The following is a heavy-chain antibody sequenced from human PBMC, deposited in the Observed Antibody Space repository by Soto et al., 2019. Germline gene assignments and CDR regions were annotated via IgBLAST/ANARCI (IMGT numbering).Heavy chain of an antibody. Sequence: GGSLRLSCTASGFTVRTFTMNWVRQAPGKGLEWVSGIIGGDGDKFYSDSVKGRFTISRDNSKDMLFLQMSSLRVDDTAVYYCAKYRDPDGIWTFDSWGQGTLVTVSS. CDR3: AKYRDPDGIWTFDS. V-gene: IGHV3-23*01. CDR1: GFTVRTFT. J-gene: IGHJ5*01. CDR2: IIGGDGDK. D-gene: IGHD3-9*01.